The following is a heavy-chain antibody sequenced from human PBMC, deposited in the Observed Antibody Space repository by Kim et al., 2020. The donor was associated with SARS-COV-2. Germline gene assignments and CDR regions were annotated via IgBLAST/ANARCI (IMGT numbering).Heavy chain of an antibody. J-gene: IGHJ3*02. V-gene: IGHV2-5*02. CDR2: IYWDDDK. Sequence: SGPTLVNPTQTLTLTCTFSGFSLSTSGVGVGWIRQPPGKALEWLALIYWDDDKRYSPSLKSRLTITKDTSKNQVVLTMTNMDPVYTATYYCAHSLWTYYDILTGLHDAFDIWGQGTMVTVSS. CDR3: AHSLWTYYDILTGLHDAFDI. D-gene: IGHD3-9*01. CDR1: GFSLSTSGVG.